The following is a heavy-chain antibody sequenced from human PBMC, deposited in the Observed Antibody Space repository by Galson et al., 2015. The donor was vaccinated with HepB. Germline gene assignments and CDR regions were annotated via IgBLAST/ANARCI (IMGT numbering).Heavy chain of an antibody. CDR2: ISYDGSNK. CDR3: AKVGDFWSGYYPLPTGLFDY. CDR1: GFTFSSYG. V-gene: IGHV3-30*18. J-gene: IGHJ4*02. D-gene: IGHD3-3*01. Sequence: SLRLSCAASGFTFSSYGMHWVRQAPGKGLEWVAVISYDGSNKYYADSVKGRFTISRDNSKNTLYLQMNSLRAEDTAVYYCAKVGDFWSGYYPLPTGLFDYWGQGTLVTVSS.